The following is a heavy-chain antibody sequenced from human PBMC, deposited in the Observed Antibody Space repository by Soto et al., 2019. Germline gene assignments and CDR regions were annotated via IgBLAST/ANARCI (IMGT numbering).Heavy chain of an antibody. V-gene: IGHV3-23*01. CDR1: GFTFSSYA. CDR3: AKHSSLTTGYSNFDY. J-gene: IGHJ4*02. CDR2: ISGSGGST. Sequence: HPGGSLRLSCAASGFTFSSYAMSWVRQAPGKGLEWVSAISGSGGSTYYADSVKGRFTISRDNSKNTLYLQMNSLRAEDTAVYYCAKHSSLTTGYSNFDYWGQGTLVTVSS. D-gene: IGHD3-9*01.